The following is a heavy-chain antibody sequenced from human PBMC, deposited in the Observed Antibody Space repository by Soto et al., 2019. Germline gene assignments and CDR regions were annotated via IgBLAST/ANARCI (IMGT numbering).Heavy chain of an antibody. Sequence: ASVKVSCKGSGYSFTSYWIGWVRQMPGKGLEWMGIIYPGDSDTRYSPSFQGQVTISADKSISTAYLQWSSLKASDTAMYYCARLGYCTNGVCPFFDYWGQGTLVTVSS. D-gene: IGHD2-8*01. CDR2: IYPGDSDT. V-gene: IGHV5-51*01. CDR1: GYSFTSYW. J-gene: IGHJ4*02. CDR3: ARLGYCTNGVCPFFDY.